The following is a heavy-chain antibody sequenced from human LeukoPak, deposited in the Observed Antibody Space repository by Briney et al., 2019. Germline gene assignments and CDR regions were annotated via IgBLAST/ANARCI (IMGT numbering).Heavy chain of an antibody. CDR3: AKSPTVTQRGYFDY. V-gene: IGHV3-30*18. CDR1: GFTFSSYG. D-gene: IGHD4-17*01. J-gene: IGHJ4*02. Sequence: GRSLRLSCAASGFTFSSYGMHWVRQAPAKGLEWVAIISYDGSNKYYADSVKGRFTISRDDSKNTLYLQMNSLRAEDTAVYYCAKSPTVTQRGYFDYWGQGTLVTVSS. CDR2: ISYDGSNK.